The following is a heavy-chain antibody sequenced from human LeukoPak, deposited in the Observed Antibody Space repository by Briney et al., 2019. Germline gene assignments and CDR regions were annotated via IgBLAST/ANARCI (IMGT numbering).Heavy chain of an antibody. V-gene: IGHV4-39*01. CDR1: GGSISSSSYY. CDR3: ASAGHDGIGYKVC. Sequence: SETLSLTCTVSGGSISSSSYYWGWIRQSPGKGLEWIGSMYYSGSTYYNPSLKSRVTISVDTSKNQFSLKLSSVTAADTAVYYCASAGHDGIGYKVCWGQGTLVTVSS. D-gene: IGHD3-22*01. CDR2: MYYSGST. J-gene: IGHJ4*02.